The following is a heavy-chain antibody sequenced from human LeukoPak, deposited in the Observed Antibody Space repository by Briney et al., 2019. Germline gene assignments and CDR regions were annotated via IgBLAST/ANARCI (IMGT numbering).Heavy chain of an antibody. J-gene: IGHJ5*02. CDR3: ARMLGYCSSTSCYSNWFDP. CDR1: GFTFDDYG. D-gene: IGHD2-2*01. Sequence: GGSLRLSCAASGFTFDDYGMSWVRQAPGKGLEWVSGINWSGGSTGYADSVKGRFTISRDNAKNSLYLQMNSLRAEDTALYYCARMLGYCSSTSCYSNWFDPWGQGTLVTVSS. CDR2: INWSGGST. V-gene: IGHV3-20*04.